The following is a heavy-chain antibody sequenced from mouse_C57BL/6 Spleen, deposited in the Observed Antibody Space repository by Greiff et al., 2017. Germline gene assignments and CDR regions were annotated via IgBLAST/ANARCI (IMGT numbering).Heavy chain of an antibody. D-gene: IGHD2-4*01. V-gene: IGHV5-9*01. CDR2: ISGGGGNT. CDR3: ARLIYYDYDESY. J-gene: IGHJ3*01. Sequence: EVKVEESGGGLVKPGGSLKLSCAASGFTFSSYTMSWVRQTPEKRLEWVATISGGGGNTYYPDSVKGRFTISRDNAKNTLYLQMSSLRSEDTALYYCARLIYYDYDESYWGQGILVTVSA. CDR1: GFTFSSYT.